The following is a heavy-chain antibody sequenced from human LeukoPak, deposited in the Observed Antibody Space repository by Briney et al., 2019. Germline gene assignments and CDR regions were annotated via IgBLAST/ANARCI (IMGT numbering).Heavy chain of an antibody. CDR1: GGSISSYY. V-gene: IGHV4-59*01. D-gene: IGHD5-24*01. Sequence: SETLSLTCTVSGGSISSYYWSWIRQPPGKGLEWIGYIYYSGSTNYNPSLKSRVTISVDTSKNQFSLKLSSVTAADTAVYYCAREEDGYNQFDYWGQGTLVTISS. CDR3: AREEDGYNQFDY. J-gene: IGHJ4*02. CDR2: IYYSGST.